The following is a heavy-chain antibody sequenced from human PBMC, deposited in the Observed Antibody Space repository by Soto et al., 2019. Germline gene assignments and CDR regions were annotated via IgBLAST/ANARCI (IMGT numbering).Heavy chain of an antibody. V-gene: IGHV5-10-1*01. CDR2: IDPSDSQT. J-gene: IGHJ5*02. CDR1: GYSFAGYW. D-gene: IGHD3-22*01. CDR3: ARKDKSGYFNWFDP. Sequence: PGESLKISCKGSGYSFAGYWITWVRQKPGKGLEWMGRIDPSDSQTYYSPSFRGHVTISATKSTSTVFLQWASLKASDTAVYFWARKDKSGYFNWFDPWGQGTLVTAPQ.